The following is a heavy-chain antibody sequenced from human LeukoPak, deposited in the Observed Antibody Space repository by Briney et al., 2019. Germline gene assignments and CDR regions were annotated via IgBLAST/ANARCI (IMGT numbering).Heavy chain of an antibody. CDR3: AKKDDILTGDSPTDY. CDR2: ISGSGGST. Sequence: GGSLRLSCAASGYTFSSYAMSWVRQAPGKGLEWVSAISGSGGSTYYADSVKGRFTISRDNSKNTLYLQMNSLRAEDTAVYYCAKKDDILTGDSPTDYWGQGTLVTVSS. J-gene: IGHJ4*02. D-gene: IGHD3-9*01. V-gene: IGHV3-23*01. CDR1: GYTFSSYA.